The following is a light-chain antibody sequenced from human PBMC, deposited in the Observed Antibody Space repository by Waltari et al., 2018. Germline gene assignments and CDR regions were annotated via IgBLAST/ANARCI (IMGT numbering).Light chain of an antibody. CDR3: SSYAGSSKGV. Sequence: QSALTQPASVSGSPGQSITISCTGTSSDVGNYKRVSWYQQHPGKAPKPVIYAVSKRPSGVSDRFSGSKSGDMASLTISGLQPEDEAEYFCSSYAGSSKGVFGGGTKVTVL. J-gene: IGLJ2*01. V-gene: IGLV2-23*02. CDR2: AVS. CDR1: SSDVGNYKR.